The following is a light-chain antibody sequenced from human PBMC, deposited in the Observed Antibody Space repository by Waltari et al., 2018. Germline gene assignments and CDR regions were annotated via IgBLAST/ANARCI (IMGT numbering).Light chain of an antibody. Sequence: SVLTQPPSVSGAPGQRVPISCTGSNSNIGAGFDVHWYKQIPGTAPKVLIYGNTNRPSGVPDRFSGSKSGTSASLAITGLQAEDEADYYCQSYDSSLTAWVFGGGTRLTVL. CDR2: GNT. CDR1: NSNIGAGFD. V-gene: IGLV1-40*01. CDR3: QSYDSSLTAWV. J-gene: IGLJ3*02.